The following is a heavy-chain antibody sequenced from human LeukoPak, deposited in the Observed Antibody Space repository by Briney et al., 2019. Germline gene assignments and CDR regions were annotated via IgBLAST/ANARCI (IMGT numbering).Heavy chain of an antibody. V-gene: IGHV1-2*02. CDR3: ARDMGTADWGIDY. J-gene: IGHJ4*02. D-gene: IGHD7-27*01. CDR2: INPIRGGT. CDR1: GYTLTGYY. Sequence: ASVKVSCKASGYTLTGYYMTWVRPAPGQGLEWMGWINPIRGGTNSAQKFQGRVTMTRDTPLSTAYMELSRLRSDDTAVYYCARDMGTADWGIDYWGQGTLVTVSS.